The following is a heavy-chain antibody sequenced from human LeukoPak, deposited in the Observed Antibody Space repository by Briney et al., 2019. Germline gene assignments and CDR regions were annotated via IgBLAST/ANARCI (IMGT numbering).Heavy chain of an antibody. CDR2: VYHFGSP. V-gene: IGHV4-38-2*02. CDR1: GYSLKWDYY. J-gene: IGHJ4*02. D-gene: IGHD3-22*01. CDR3: ASEVVITQNPDY. Sequence: SETLSLTCHVSGYSLKWDYYWAWIRQPPGKGLEWIGNVYHFGSPHYNPSLRSRATISIDASKNQFSLNLTSVTAADTAVYYCASEVVITQNPDYWGQGILVSVSS.